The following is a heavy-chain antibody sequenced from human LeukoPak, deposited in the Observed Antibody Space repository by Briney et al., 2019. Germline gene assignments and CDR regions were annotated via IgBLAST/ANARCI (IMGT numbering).Heavy chain of an antibody. CDR2: INPNSGGT. V-gene: IGHV1-2*02. Sequence: ASVKVSCKASGYTFTSYYMHWVRQAPGQGLEWMGWINPNSGGTNYAQKFQGRVTMPRDTSISTAYMELSRLRSDDTAVYYCARDLWYDSSGFDYWGQGTLVTVSS. D-gene: IGHD3-22*01. CDR3: ARDLWYDSSGFDY. J-gene: IGHJ4*02. CDR1: GYTFTSYY.